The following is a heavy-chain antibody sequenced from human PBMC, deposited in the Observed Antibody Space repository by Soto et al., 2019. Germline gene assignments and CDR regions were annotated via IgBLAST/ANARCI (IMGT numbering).Heavy chain of an antibody. Sequence: SETLSLTCIFSGESISSSIYYWGWIRQPPGKGLEWVGRFYHSGRTYYTPSLKSRVSISIDTSKNQFSLKLSSVTAADTALYYCARQRTTVVTQAYFDYWGQGALVT. CDR2: FYHSGRT. J-gene: IGHJ4*02. V-gene: IGHV4-39*01. D-gene: IGHD2-21*02. CDR1: GESISSSIYY. CDR3: ARQRTTVVTQAYFDY.